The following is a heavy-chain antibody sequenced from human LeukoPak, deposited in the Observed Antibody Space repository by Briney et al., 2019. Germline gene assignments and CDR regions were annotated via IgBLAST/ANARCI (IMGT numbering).Heavy chain of an antibody. V-gene: IGHV1-8*01. CDR2: MNPNSGNT. J-gene: IGHJ6*03. CDR1: GYTFTSYD. D-gene: IGHD5-18*01. CDR3: ARDNGGTAMAYYSYYYMDV. Sequence: ASVTVSCKASGYTFTSYDINWVRQATGHGLEWMGWMNPNSGNTGYAQKFQGRVTMTRNTSISTAYMELSSLRSEDTAVYYCARDNGGTAMAYYSYYYMDVWGKGTTVTISS.